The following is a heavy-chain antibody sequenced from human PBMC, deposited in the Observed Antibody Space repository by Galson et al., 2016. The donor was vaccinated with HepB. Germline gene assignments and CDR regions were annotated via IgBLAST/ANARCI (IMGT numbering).Heavy chain of an antibody. CDR3: AREGIPVEHSPTPYYMDV. CDR2: IWNDGSEK. Sequence: SLRLSCAASGSIFSTNGMHWVRQAPGKGLDWVAVIWNDGSEKYYADSVKGRFTISRDNSKNTLYLQMNSLRAEDTAVYYCAREGIPVEHSPTPYYMDVWGKGTTVTVSS. CDR1: GSIFSTNG. J-gene: IGHJ6*03. V-gene: IGHV3-33*01. D-gene: IGHD2-2*01.